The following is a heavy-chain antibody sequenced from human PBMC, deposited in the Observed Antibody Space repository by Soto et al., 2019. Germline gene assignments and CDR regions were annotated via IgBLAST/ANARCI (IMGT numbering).Heavy chain of an antibody. Sequence: SETLSLTCTVSGGSISSSSYYWGWIRQPPGKGLEWIGSIYYSGSTYYNPSLKSRVTISVDTSKNQFSLKLSSVTAAGTAVYYCARPYIWNYAFDPCGQGTLVTVSS. CDR3: ARPYIWNYAFDP. CDR1: GGSISSSSYY. V-gene: IGHV4-39*01. J-gene: IGHJ5*02. D-gene: IGHD1-7*01. CDR2: IYYSGST.